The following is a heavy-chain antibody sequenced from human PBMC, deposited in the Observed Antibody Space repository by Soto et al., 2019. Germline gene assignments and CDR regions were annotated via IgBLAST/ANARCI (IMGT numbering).Heavy chain of an antibody. CDR3: ARHGYSSSGSYFDY. CDR1: GYSFISYW. J-gene: IGHJ4*02. D-gene: IGHD6-6*01. Sequence: PGESLKISCKGSGYSFISYWITWVRQMPGKGLEWMGGIDPVDSYTNYSPSFQGHVTISADKAINTAYLQWSSLKASDTAIYYCARHGYSSSGSYFDYWGQGTLVTVSS. CDR2: IDPVDSYT. V-gene: IGHV5-10-1*01.